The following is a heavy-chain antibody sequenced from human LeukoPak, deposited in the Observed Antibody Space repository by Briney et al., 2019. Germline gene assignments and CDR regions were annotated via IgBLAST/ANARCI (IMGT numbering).Heavy chain of an antibody. CDR3: ARDRGQPSTYYYYMDV. V-gene: IGHV1-69*05. J-gene: IGHJ6*03. CDR1: GGTFSSYA. Sequence: SVKVSCKASGGTFSSYAISWVRQAPGQGLEWMGGIIPIFGTANYAQKFQGRVTITTDESTSTAYMELSSLRSEDTAVYYCARDRGQPSTYYYYMDVWGKGTTVTVSS. D-gene: IGHD3-10*01. CDR2: IIPIFGTA.